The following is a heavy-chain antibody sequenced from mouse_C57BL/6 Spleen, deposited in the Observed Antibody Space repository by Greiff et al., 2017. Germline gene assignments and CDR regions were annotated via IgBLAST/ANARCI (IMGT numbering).Heavy chain of an antibody. J-gene: IGHJ2*01. V-gene: IGHV5-12*01. CDR2: ISNGGGST. Sequence: EVKLVESGGGLVQPGGSLKLSCAASGFTFSDYYMYWVRQTPEKRLEWVAYISNGGGSTYSPDTVKGRFTISRDNAKSTLYLHMSRLKSEDTSMYYCARRGGNNYFDYWGQGTTLTVSS. CDR3: ARRGGNNYFDY. CDR1: GFTFSDYY. D-gene: IGHD1-1*02.